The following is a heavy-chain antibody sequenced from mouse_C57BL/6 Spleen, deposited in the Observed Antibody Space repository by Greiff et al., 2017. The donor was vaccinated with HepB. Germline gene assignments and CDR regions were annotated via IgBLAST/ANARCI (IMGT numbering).Heavy chain of an antibody. V-gene: IGHV3-6*01. J-gene: IGHJ1*03. CDR3: ARFGSSYWYFDV. Sequence: EVKLMESGPGLVKPSQSLSLTCSVTGYSITSGYYWNWIRQFPGNKLEWMGYISYDGSNNYNPSLKNRISITRDTSKNQFFLKLNSVTTEDTATYYCARFGSSYWYFDVWGTGTTVTVSS. CDR2: ISYDGSN. D-gene: IGHD1-1*01. CDR1: GYSITSGYY.